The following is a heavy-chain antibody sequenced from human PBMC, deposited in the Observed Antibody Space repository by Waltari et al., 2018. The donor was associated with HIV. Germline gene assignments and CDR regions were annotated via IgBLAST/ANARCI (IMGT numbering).Heavy chain of an antibody. CDR2: IWYDGSNK. J-gene: IGHJ4*02. CDR3: ARKYSSSWGAPFDY. Sequence: QVQLVESGGGVVQPGRSLRLSCATSGFTLSSYGMHWVRQAPGKGLEWGTVIWYDGSNKYYADSVKGRFTISRDNSKNTLYLQMNSLRIEDTAVYYCARKYSSSWGAPFDYWGQGTLVTVSS. CDR1: GFTLSSYG. V-gene: IGHV3-33*01. D-gene: IGHD6-13*01.